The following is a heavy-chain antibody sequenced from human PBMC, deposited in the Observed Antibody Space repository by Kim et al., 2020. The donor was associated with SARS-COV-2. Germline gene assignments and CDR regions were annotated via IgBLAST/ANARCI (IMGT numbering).Heavy chain of an antibody. CDR2: IDPSDSYT. CDR1: GYSFTSYW. Sequence: GESLKISCKGSGYSFTSYWISWVRQMPGKGLEWMGRIDPSDSYTNYSPSFQGHVTISADKSISTAYLQWSSLKASDTAMYYCARHIYCSGGSCYAGAFDPWGQGTLVTVSS. D-gene: IGHD2-15*01. J-gene: IGHJ5*02. V-gene: IGHV5-10-1*01. CDR3: ARHIYCSGGSCYAGAFDP.